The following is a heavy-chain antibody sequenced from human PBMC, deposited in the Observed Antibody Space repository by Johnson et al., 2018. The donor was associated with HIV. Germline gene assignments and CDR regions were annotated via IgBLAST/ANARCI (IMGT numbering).Heavy chain of an antibody. CDR1: GFTLSSNY. D-gene: IGHD1-20*01. V-gene: IGHV3-30*03. CDR3: ARDNWNEDI. Sequence: QVQLVESGGGVVQPGGSLRLSCAASGFTLSSNYMSWVRQAPGKGLEWVAVISYDGSNKYYADSVKGRFTISRDNSKNTLYLQMNSLRAEDTAVYYCARDNWNEDIWGQGTMVTVSS. CDR2: ISYDGSNK. J-gene: IGHJ3*02.